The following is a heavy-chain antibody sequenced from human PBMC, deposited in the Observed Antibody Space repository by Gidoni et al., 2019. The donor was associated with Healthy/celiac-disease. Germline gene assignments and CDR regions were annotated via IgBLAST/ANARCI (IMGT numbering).Heavy chain of an antibody. CDR1: GFTFSSYS. J-gene: IGHJ3*02. Sequence: EVQLVESGGGLVQPGGSLRLSCAASGFTFSSYSMNWVRQAPGKGLEWVSYISSSSSTIYYADSVKGRFTISRDNAKNSLYLQMNSLRAEDTAVYYCARDNLGYCTNGVCYPDAFDIWGQGTMVTVSS. CDR3: ARDNLGYCTNGVCYPDAFDI. CDR2: ISSSSSTI. V-gene: IGHV3-48*01. D-gene: IGHD2-8*01.